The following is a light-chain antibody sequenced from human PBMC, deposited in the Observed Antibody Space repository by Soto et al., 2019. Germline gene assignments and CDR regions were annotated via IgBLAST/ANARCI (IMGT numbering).Light chain of an antibody. CDR2: GAS. Sequence: EIVLTQSPGTLSLSPGERATLSCRASQSVNNNYLAWYQQKPGQAPRLLIYGASSRATGIPDRFSGSGSGTDFPLTISRLQPEDFAVYYCQQYGSSQYTFGQGTKLELK. J-gene: IGKJ2*01. CDR1: QSVNNNY. CDR3: QQYGSSQYT. V-gene: IGKV3-20*01.